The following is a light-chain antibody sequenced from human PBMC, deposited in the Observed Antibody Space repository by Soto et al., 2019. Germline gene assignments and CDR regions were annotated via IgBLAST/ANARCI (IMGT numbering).Light chain of an antibody. CDR3: QQYYTYTIT. CDR2: DAS. Sequence: DIQMTQSPSTLSASVGDRVTITCRASQTISIYLAWYQQKPGKAPKLLIYDASNLESGVPSRFSGSGSGTDFTLTITRLQPEDFATYYCQQYYTYTITFGQGTRLEIK. J-gene: IGKJ5*01. V-gene: IGKV1-5*01. CDR1: QTISIY.